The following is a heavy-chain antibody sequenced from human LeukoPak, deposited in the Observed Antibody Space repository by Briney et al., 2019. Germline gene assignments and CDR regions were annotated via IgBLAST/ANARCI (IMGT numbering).Heavy chain of an antibody. V-gene: IGHV3-9*01. Sequence: QAGGSLRLSCAASGFTFDDYAMHWVRQAPGKGLEWVSGISWNSGSIGYADSVKGRFTISSDNAKNSLYLQMNSLRAEDTALYYCAKDTREIVVPAAGPPIGLYGMDVWGQGTTVTVSS. J-gene: IGHJ6*02. CDR1: GFTFDDYA. CDR2: ISWNSGSI. CDR3: AKDTREIVVPAAGPPIGLYGMDV. D-gene: IGHD2-2*01.